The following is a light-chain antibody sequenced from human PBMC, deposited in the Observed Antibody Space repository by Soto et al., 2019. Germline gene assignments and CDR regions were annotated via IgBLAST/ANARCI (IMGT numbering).Light chain of an antibody. J-gene: IGLJ2*01. CDR2: GNS. V-gene: IGLV1-40*01. CDR3: QSYDSSLNGARV. Sequence: QSVLTQPPSVSGAPGQRVTIPCTGSSSNIGAGYDVHWYQQLPGTAPKLLIYGNSNRPSGVPDRFSGSKSGTSASLAITGFQAEDEADYYCQSYDSSLNGARVFGGGTKLTVL. CDR1: SSNIGAGYD.